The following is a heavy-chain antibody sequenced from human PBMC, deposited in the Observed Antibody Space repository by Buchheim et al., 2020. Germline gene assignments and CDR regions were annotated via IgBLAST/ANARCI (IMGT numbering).Heavy chain of an antibody. CDR3: ARENDYNALDS. D-gene: IGHD5-24*01. CDR1: GLSLRNIGVS. J-gene: IGHJ4*02. Sequence: QVSLRESGPAQVRTTETLTLTCTVSGLSLRNIGVSVSWIRQPPGQPLQWLARIDWDDGKYYNTSLETRLTVSKRTSKKQVVLTLTNVDPADTATYYCARENDYNALDSWGQGTL. CDR2: IDWDDGK. V-gene: IGHV2-70*13.